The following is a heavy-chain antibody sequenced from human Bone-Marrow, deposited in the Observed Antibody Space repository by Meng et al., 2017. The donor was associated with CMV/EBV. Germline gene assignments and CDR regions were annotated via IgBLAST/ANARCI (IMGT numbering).Heavy chain of an antibody. CDR1: GGSISSYY. Sequence: GSLRLSCTVSGGSISSYYWSWIRQPPGKGLEWIGSIYYSGSTYYNPSLKSRVTISVDTSKNQFSLKLSSVTAADTAVYYCARQWDYDFWSGYYTQRGYFDYWGQGTLVTVSS. CDR3: ARQWDYDFWSGYYTQRGYFDY. CDR2: IYYSGST. D-gene: IGHD3-3*01. J-gene: IGHJ4*02. V-gene: IGHV4-59*05.